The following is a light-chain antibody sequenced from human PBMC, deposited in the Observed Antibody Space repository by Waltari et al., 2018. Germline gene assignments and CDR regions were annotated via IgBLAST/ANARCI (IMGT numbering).Light chain of an antibody. Sequence: DIVMTQSPDSLAVSLGERATINCKSSQSVLYSSNNKNYLAWYQQKPGQPPKLLIYWASTRESGVPDRFSGSGSGTDFTLTISSLQAEDVAVYYCQQYLGTPRTFGQGTKLEI. J-gene: IGKJ2*01. CDR3: QQYLGTPRT. CDR2: WAS. CDR1: QSVLYSSNNKNY. V-gene: IGKV4-1*01.